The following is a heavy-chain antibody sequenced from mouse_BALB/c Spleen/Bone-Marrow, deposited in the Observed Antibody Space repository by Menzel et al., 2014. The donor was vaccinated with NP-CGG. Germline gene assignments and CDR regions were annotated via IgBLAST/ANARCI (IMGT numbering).Heavy chain of an antibody. CDR3: ARDXGXXXXXXXXXX. V-gene: IGHV1S81*02. Sequence: VQLVESGAELVKPGASVKLSCRASGYTFTTYWMHWVKQRPXXGLEWIGXXNPNNGRTNYNEKFKNKVTLTVDKSASTAXTQLSSLTSXXSAVYYCARDXGXXXXXXXXXXXGQGTXVTVSA. D-gene: IGHD2-13*01. CDR1: GYTFTTYW. CDR2: XNPNNGRT. J-gene: IGHJ3*01.